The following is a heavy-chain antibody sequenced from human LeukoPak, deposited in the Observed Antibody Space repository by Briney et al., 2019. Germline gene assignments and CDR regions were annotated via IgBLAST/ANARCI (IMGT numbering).Heavy chain of an antibody. D-gene: IGHD2-15*01. Sequence: SETLSLTCTVSGGSISSHYWTWIRQSPVKGLGWIGDISNSGSTSYNPSLKGRVTISIDTSKNQFSLKLSSVTAADTAVYYCGRDALVGYFSYYYMDVWGKGTTVTVSS. V-gene: IGHV4-59*11. J-gene: IGHJ6*03. CDR1: GGSISSHY. CDR3: GRDALVGYFSYYYMDV. CDR2: ISNSGST.